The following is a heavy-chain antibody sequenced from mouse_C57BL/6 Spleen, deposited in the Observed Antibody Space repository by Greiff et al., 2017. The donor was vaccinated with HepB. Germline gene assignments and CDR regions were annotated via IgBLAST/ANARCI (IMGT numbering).Heavy chain of an antibody. Sequence: EVQLVESGGGLVKPGGSLKLSCAASGFTFSSYAMSWVRQTPEKRLEWVATISDGGSYTYYPDNVKGRFTISRDNAKNNLYLQMSHLKSEDTAMYYGARDGGTAWFAYWGQGTLVTVSA. V-gene: IGHV5-4*01. D-gene: IGHD3-3*01. J-gene: IGHJ3*01. CDR1: GFTFSSYA. CDR2: ISDGGSYT. CDR3: ARDGGTAWFAY.